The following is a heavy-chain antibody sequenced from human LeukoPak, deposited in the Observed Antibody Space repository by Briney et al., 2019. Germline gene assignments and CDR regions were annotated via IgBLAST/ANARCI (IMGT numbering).Heavy chain of an antibody. CDR3: ARRKEASNFQH. CDR1: GGSISSSSYY. J-gene: IGHJ1*01. V-gene: IGHV4-39*01. Sequence: PSETLSLTCTVSGGSISSSSYYWGWIRQPPGKGLEWIGSIYYSGSTYYNPSLKSRVTISVDTSKNQFSLKLISVTAADTAVYYCARRKEASNFQHWGQGTLVTVSS. CDR2: IYYSGST.